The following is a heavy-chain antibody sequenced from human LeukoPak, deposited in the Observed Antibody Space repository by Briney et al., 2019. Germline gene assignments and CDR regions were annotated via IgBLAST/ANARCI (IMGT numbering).Heavy chain of an antibody. CDR1: GFTFSSYS. V-gene: IGHV3-21*01. CDR3: VSLYRGNWLLRTQFDY. CDR2: ISSSSSYI. Sequence: GGSLRLSCAASGFTFSSYSMNWVRQAPGKGLEWVSSISSSSSYIYYADSVKGRFTISRDNAKNSLYLQMNSLRAEDTAAYYCVSLYRGNWLLRTQFDYWGQGTLVTVSS. J-gene: IGHJ4*02. D-gene: IGHD3-9*01.